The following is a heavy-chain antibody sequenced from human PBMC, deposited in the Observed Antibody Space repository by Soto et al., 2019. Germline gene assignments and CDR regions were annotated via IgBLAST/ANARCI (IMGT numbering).Heavy chain of an antibody. V-gene: IGHV3-74*01. CDR1: GFTFRNYW. CDR3: ARPTPETSGWDAFDI. D-gene: IGHD3-22*01. Sequence: EVQLVESGGGLVQPGGSLRLSCAASGFTFRNYWMHWVRQAPGKGLMWVSHIDSAGTSTTYADSVKGRVTISRDNAKNTLYLQMNSLRVEDTAVYYCARPTPETSGWDAFDIWGQGTMVTVSS. J-gene: IGHJ3*02. CDR2: IDSAGTST.